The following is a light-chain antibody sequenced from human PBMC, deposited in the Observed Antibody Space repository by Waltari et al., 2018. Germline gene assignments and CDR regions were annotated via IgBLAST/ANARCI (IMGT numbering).Light chain of an antibody. CDR2: DVY. CDR3: FSYAGSYTLGV. J-gene: IGLJ1*01. Sequence: QSALPQPRPVSGSPGHPVTTPCNGTTADIGGFRSVSWYQQHPGKAPKLIIYDVYKRPSGVPDRFSGSKSGTTASLTISGLQADDEANYYCFSYAGSYTLGVFGVGTKVAVL. CDR1: TADIGGFRS. V-gene: IGLV2-11*01.